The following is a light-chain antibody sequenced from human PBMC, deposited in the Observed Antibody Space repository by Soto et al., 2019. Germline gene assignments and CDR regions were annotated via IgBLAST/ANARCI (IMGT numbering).Light chain of an antibody. V-gene: IGLV2-14*01. Sequence: QSALTQPASVSGSPGQSITISCTGTSSDVGGYYYVSWYQHHPGKAPKLIIYEVTNRPSGVSSRFSGSNSGNTASLIISGLQAEDEAEYYCSSYTSSSAPQVVFGGGTKVTVL. CDR1: SSDVGGYYY. CDR3: SSYTSSSAPQVV. J-gene: IGLJ2*01. CDR2: EVT.